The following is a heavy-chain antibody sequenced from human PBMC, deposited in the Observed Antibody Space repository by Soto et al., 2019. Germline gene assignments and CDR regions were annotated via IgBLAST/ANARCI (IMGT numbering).Heavy chain of an antibody. J-gene: IGHJ5*02. CDR3: AKAPNVVTHWFDP. V-gene: IGHV3-9*01. CDR1: GFMFDDFA. Sequence: EVQLVESGGGLVQPGRSLRLSCAASGFMFDDFAMHWVRQAPGKGLEWVSGISWNSGDVAYADSVKGRFTISRDNAKHSVYLHLNILRPEDTALYYFAKAPNVVTHWFDPWGQGTLVTVSS. D-gene: IGHD3-22*01. CDR2: ISWNSGDV.